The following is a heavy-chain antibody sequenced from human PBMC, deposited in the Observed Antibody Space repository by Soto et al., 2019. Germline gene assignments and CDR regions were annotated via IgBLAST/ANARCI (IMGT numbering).Heavy chain of an antibody. CDR1: GFSLTTSGVG. CDR2: IYGDDDK. D-gene: IGHD6-13*01. J-gene: IGHJ5*02. CDR3: AHTPSYSTSSYIRDDWFDP. V-gene: IGHV2-5*02. Sequence: QITLNESGPALVKPTQTLTLTCTFSGFSLTTSGVGVHWLRQPPGKALEGLAVIYGDDDKRYNPSLETRLTITKDTSKNQVVLTMTNMDPLDIATYYCAHTPSYSTSSYIRDDWFDPWGQGTLVTVSS.